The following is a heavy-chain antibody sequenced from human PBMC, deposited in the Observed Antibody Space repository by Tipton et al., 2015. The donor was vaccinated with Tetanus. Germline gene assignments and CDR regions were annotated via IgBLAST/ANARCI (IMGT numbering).Heavy chain of an antibody. V-gene: IGHV3-30*04. D-gene: IGHD3-22*01. CDR2: ISYDGSNK. CDR1: GFTFSSYA. CDR3: ARDLYYYDSSGYLY. J-gene: IGHJ4*02. Sequence: RSLRLSCAASGFTFSSYAMHWVRQAPGKGLEWVAVISYDGSNKYYADSVKGRFTISRDNSKNTLYLQMNSLRAEDTAVYYCARDLYYYDSSGYLYWGQGTLVTVSS.